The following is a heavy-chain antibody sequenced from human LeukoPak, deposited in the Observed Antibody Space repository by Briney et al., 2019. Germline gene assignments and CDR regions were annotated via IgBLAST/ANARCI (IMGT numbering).Heavy chain of an antibody. CDR1: GYSFTGYW. D-gene: IGHD3-22*01. J-gene: IGHJ6*02. CDR3: ARGNYYDSSGSPLGYYGMDV. CDR2: IYPGDSDT. Sequence: GESLQISCKGSGYSFTGYWIGWVRQMPGKGLEWMGIIYPGDSDTRYSPSFQGQVTISADKSISTAYLQWSSLKASDTAMYYCARGNYYDSSGSPLGYYGMDVWGQGTTVTVSS. V-gene: IGHV5-51*01.